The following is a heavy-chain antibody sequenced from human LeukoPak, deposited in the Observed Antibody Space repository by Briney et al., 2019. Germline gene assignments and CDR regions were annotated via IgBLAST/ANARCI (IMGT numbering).Heavy chain of an antibody. CDR2: ISASVGSA. CDR1: GFTFSSYA. D-gene: IGHD6-19*01. J-gene: IGHJ4*02. CDR3: AKVASTGWHYFDY. V-gene: IGHV3-23*01. Sequence: GGSLRLSCAASGFTFSSYAMSWVRQAPGRGLEWVSGISASVGSAYYADSVKGRFTISRDSSRNTLYLQVNSLRAEDTAVYYCAKVASTGWHYFDYWGQGTLVTVSS.